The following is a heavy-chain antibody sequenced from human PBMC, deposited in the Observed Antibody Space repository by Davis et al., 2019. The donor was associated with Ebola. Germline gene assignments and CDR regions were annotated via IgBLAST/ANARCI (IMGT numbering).Heavy chain of an antibody. CDR3: TRVPFATTVTY. CDR1: GYTFSSFW. CDR2: INNDGTSP. Sequence: GESLKISCTGSGYTFSSFWMNWVRQAPGKGLEWVSRINNDGTSPNYTDAVRGRFTVSRDNAKNSVYLQMNRLRAEDTGVYYCTRVPFATTVTYWGQGTLVTVS. J-gene: IGHJ4*02. D-gene: IGHD4-17*01. V-gene: IGHV3-74*01.